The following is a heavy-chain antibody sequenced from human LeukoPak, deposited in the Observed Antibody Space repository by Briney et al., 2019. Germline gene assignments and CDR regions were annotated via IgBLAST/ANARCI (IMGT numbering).Heavy chain of an antibody. CDR2: ISGSGGST. CDR1: GFTFSSYA. V-gene: IGHV3-23*01. J-gene: IGHJ6*03. D-gene: IGHD6-13*01. Sequence: GGSLRLSCAASGFTFSSYAMSWVRQAPGKGLEWVSAISGSGGSTYYADSVKGRFTISRDNSKNTLYLQMNSLRAEDTAVYYCARGTYSSSWYTYYYYMDVWGKGTTVTISS. CDR3: ARGTYSSSWYTYYYYMDV.